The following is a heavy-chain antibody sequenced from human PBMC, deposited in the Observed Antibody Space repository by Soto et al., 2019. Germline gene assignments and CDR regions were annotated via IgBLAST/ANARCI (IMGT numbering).Heavy chain of an antibody. J-gene: IGHJ4*02. CDR2: ISSSGSTI. V-gene: IGHV3-48*03. D-gene: IGHD6-25*01. Sequence: EVQLVESGGGLVQPGGSLRLSCAASGFTFSSYEMNRVRQAPGKGLEWVSYISSSGSTIYYADSVKGRFTISRDNAKNSLYLQMNSLRAEDTAVYYCARGQTPGKAGDYWGQGTLVTVSS. CDR1: GFTFSSYE. CDR3: ARGQTPGKAGDY.